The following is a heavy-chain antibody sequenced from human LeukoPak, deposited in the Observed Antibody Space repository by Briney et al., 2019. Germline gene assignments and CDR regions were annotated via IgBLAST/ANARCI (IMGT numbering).Heavy chain of an antibody. D-gene: IGHD2-15*01. J-gene: IGHJ4*02. CDR2: IYYSGST. Sequence: SETLSLTCTVSGGSISSYYWSWIRQPPGKGLEWIGYIYYSGSTNYNPSLKSRVTISVDTSKNQFSLKLSSVTAADTAVYYCARGDCSGGSSYLGYWGQGTLVTVSS. CDR3: ARGDCSGGSSYLGY. V-gene: IGHV4-59*08. CDR1: GGSISSYY.